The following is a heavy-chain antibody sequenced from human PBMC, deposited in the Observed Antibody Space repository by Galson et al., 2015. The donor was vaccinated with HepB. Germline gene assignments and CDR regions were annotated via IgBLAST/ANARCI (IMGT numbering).Heavy chain of an antibody. CDR3: ARHRRGSYYSEVDY. CDR2: MYYSGST. J-gene: IGHJ4*02. CDR1: GGSISSSSYY. D-gene: IGHD3-10*01. Sequence: ETLSLTCTVSGGSISSSSYYWGWIRQPPGKGLGWIGTMYYSGSTYYNSSLKSRVTISVDTSKNQFSLRLSSVTAADTAVYYCARHRRGSYYSEVDYWGQGTLVIVSS. V-gene: IGHV4-39*01.